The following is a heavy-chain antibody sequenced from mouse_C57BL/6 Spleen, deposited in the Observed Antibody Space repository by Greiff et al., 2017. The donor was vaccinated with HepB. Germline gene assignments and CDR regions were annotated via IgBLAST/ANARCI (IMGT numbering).Heavy chain of an antibody. CDR3: AKANWFAY. Sequence: VQLQQSGPGLVKPSQSLSLTCSVTGYSITSGYYWNWIRQFPGNKLEWMGYISYDGSNNYNPSLKNLISITRDTSKNQFFLKLNSVTTEDTATYYCAKANWFAYWGQGTLVTVSA. CDR1: GYSITSGYY. CDR2: ISYDGSN. J-gene: IGHJ3*01. V-gene: IGHV3-6*01.